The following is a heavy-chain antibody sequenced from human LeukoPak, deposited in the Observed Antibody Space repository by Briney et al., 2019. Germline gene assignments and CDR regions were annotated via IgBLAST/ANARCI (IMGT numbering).Heavy chain of an antibody. Sequence: ASVKVSCKASGYTFTSYGISWVRQAPGQGLEWMGWISAYNGNTNYAQKFQGRVTMTRNTSISTAYMELSSLRSEDTAVYYCARGRKSYGSGWDYWGQGPLVTFSS. CDR3: ARGRKSYGSGWDY. J-gene: IGHJ4*02. D-gene: IGHD6-19*01. CDR1: GYTFTSYG. V-gene: IGHV1-18*01. CDR2: ISAYNGNT.